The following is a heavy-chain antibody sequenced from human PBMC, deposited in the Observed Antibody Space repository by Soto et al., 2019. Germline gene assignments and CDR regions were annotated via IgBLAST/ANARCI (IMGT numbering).Heavy chain of an antibody. V-gene: IGHV3-74*01. J-gene: IGHJ5*02. CDR2: IDTDGGGT. CDR3: ATVFDL. CDR1: GFTLGSHR. Sequence: GSLRLSCAASGFTLGSHRIHWVRQPPGKGLEWVSRIDTDGGGTSYADSVKGRFTISTDNAKNTVYLQMNGLRAEDTAVYYCATVFDLWGQGTLVTV.